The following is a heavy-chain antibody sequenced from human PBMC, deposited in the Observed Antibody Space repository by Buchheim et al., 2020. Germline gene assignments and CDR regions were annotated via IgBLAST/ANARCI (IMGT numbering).Heavy chain of an antibody. D-gene: IGHD6-13*01. CDR3: AREVIGSSWYFPGY. V-gene: IGHV3-33*01. Sequence: QVQLVESGGGVVQPGRSLRLSCAASGFTFSSYGMHWVRQAPGKGLEWVAVIWYDGSNKYYADSVKGRFNISRDNSKNTLYLQMNSLRAEDTAVYYCAREVIGSSWYFPGYWGQGTL. J-gene: IGHJ4*02. CDR1: GFTFSSYG. CDR2: IWYDGSNK.